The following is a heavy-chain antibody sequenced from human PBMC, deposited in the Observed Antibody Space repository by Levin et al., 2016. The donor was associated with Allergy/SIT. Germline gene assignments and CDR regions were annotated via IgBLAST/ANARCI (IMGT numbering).Heavy chain of an antibody. CDR1: GYTFTTYD. J-gene: IGHJ5*02. V-gene: IGHV1-8*01. Sequence: ASVKVSCKASGYTFTTYDINWVRQATGQGPEWMGWMSPNSGNTGYAQKFQGRVTMTRNTSISTAYMELSSLRSEDTAVYYCAVEEGTMKPHFDPWGQGTLVTVSS. CDR3: AVEEGTMKPHFDP. D-gene: IGHD5-24*01. CDR2: MSPNSGNT.